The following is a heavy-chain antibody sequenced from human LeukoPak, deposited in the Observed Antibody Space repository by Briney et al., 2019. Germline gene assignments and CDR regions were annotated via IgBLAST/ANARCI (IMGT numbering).Heavy chain of an antibody. CDR2: ISGRGGST. Sequence: GGSLRLSCAASGFTYPNFAMSWVRQAPGKGLEWVSAISGRGGSTYYADAVKGRFTISRDNSKNTLYLQMHSLSAEDTAEYYCAKGETEGGGLAHAYWGQGTLVTVSS. V-gene: IGHV3-23*01. D-gene: IGHD2-15*01. CDR3: AKGETEGGGLAHAY. J-gene: IGHJ4*02. CDR1: GFTYPNFA.